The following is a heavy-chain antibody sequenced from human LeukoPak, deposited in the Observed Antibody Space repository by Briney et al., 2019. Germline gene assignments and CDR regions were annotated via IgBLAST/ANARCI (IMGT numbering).Heavy chain of an antibody. V-gene: IGHV3-7*01. D-gene: IGHD2-15*01. CDR2: MRQDGTEK. Sequence: PGGSLRLSCAASGFSFGSNWMNWVRQSPGKGLEWVANMRQDGTEKNYVDSVKGRFIISRDNAKNSLYLQMNSLRAEDTAVYYCAAGTGYLIEKWGQGTLVAVSS. CDR3: AAGTGYLIEK. J-gene: IGHJ4*02. CDR1: GFSFGSNW.